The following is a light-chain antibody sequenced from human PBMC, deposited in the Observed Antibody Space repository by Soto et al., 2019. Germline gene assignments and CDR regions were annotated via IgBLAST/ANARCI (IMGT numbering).Light chain of an antibody. J-gene: IGLJ2*01. V-gene: IGLV1-40*01. CDR2: GNN. Sequence: QSELTQPPSVSGAPGQRVTISCTGSSSNIGAGYDVHWYQQLPGTAPKLLIYGNNNRPSGVPDRFSGSRSGTSASLAITGLQAEDEADFYCQSYDSSLRAVVFGGGTKLTVL. CDR3: QSYDSSLRAVV. CDR1: SSNIGAGYD.